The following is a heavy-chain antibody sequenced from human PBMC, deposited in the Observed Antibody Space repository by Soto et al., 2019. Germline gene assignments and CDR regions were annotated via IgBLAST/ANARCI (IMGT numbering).Heavy chain of an antibody. CDR2: IYPGDSDT. CDR3: AKTDGYVVEY. D-gene: IGHD5-18*01. J-gene: IGHJ4*02. CDR1: GCSFVNYW. V-gene: IGHV5-51*01. Sequence: VESPKIPRNGPGCSFVNYWIPRVLQMPAKGLEWIGSIYPGDSDTTYSPSIQGQVTISADKSSTTVYLQWNTLKASDTAMYYCAKTDGYVVEYWGKGTQVTAPQ.